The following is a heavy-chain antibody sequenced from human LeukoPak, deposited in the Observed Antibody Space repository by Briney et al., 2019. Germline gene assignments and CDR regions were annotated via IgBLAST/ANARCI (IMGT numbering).Heavy chain of an antibody. D-gene: IGHD6-19*01. CDR3: AGDTHSSSWYDH. CDR1: GFTVSSIY. CDR2: IYSDGNT. V-gene: IGHV3-53*01. J-gene: IGHJ5*02. Sequence: GGSLRLSCAVSGFTVSSIYMTWVRQAPGKGLEWVSSIYSDGNTYYADSVKGRFTLSRDSSRNTLYLQMSDLRVEDTAVYYCAGDTHSSSWYDHWGQGTLVTVSS.